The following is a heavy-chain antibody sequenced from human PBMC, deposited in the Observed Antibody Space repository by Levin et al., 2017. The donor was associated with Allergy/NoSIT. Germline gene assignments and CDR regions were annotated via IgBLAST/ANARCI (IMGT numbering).Heavy chain of an antibody. J-gene: IGHJ4*02. Sequence: GESLKISCVVSGFTFSRYWMNWVRQSPGKGLEWVANIKQDGSEKYYVDSVKGRFTISRDNAKNSLFLQMSSLRAEDTAVYHCVRGAYYDNSGDADRGFDYWGRGALVAVSS. CDR2: IKQDGSEK. CDR1: GFTFSRYW. D-gene: IGHD3-22*01. CDR3: VRGAYYDNSGDADRGFDY. V-gene: IGHV3-7*01.